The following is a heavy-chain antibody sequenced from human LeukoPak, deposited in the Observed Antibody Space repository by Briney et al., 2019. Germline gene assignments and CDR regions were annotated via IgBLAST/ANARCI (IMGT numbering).Heavy chain of an antibody. V-gene: IGHV3-74*01. CDR1: GFTFSSYW. D-gene: IGHD1-26*01. CDR3: ARSNWVVGATIGVRFDY. Sequence: QPGGSLRLSCAASGFTFSSYWMHWVRQAPGKGLVWVSRINSDGSSTSYADSVKGRFTISRDNAKNTLYLQMNSLRAEDTAVYYCARSNWVVGATIGVRFDYWGQGTLVTVSS. CDR2: INSDGSST. J-gene: IGHJ4*02.